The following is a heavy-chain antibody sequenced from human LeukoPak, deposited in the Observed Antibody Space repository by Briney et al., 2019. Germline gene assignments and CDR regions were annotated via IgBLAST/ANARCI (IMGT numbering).Heavy chain of an antibody. CDR1: GGSISSGSYS. J-gene: IGHJ6*03. CDR2: IYTNEST. Sequence: SETLSLTCTVSGGSISSGSYSWNWIRQPAGKGLEWIGRIYTNESTNYNPSLKSRVTISVDTSKNQFSLKVSSVTAADTAVYYCARGHYDSSGRYFYCMDVWGKGTTVTISS. D-gene: IGHD3-22*01. CDR3: ARGHYDSSGRYFYCMDV. V-gene: IGHV4-61*02.